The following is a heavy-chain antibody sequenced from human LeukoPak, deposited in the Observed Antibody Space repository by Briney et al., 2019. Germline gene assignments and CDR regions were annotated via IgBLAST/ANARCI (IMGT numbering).Heavy chain of an antibody. CDR2: VSGSGGST. CDR3: AKDVGGGYYYFDF. Sequence: GGSLRLSCAASGFTFSSYAMNWVRQAPGKGLEWVSTVSGSGGSTYYADSVKGRFTISRDNSMNTLFLQMNSLRAEDTAVYYCAKDVGGGYYYFDFWGQGTLVTVSS. V-gene: IGHV3-23*01. D-gene: IGHD2-21*01. CDR1: GFTFSSYA. J-gene: IGHJ4*02.